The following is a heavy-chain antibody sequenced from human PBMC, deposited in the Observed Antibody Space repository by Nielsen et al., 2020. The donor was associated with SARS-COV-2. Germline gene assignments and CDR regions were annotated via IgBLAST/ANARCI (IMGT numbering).Heavy chain of an antibody. D-gene: IGHD2-15*01. CDR2: ISWNSGSI. J-gene: IGHJ4*02. Sequence: SLKISCAASGFTFDDYAMHWVRQAPGKGLEWVSGISWNSGSIGYADSVKGRFTISRDNAKNTLYLQMNSLRAEDTAVYYCAKGSYSGYFDYWGQGTLVTVSS. V-gene: IGHV3-9*01. CDR3: AKGSYSGYFDY. CDR1: GFTFDDYA.